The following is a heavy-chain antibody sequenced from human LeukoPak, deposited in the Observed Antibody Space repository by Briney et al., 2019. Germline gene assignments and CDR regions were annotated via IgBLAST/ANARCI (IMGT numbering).Heavy chain of an antibody. CDR2: IYHSGSA. CDR1: GGSISSGGYS. J-gene: IGHJ4*02. V-gene: IGHV4-30-2*01. D-gene: IGHD4-11*01. CDR3: ARAPLGGDYKGIFDY. Sequence: PSETLSLTCAVSGGSISSGGYSWSWIRQPPGKGLEWIGYIYHSGSAYYNPSLKSRVTISVDRSKNQFSLKLSSVTAADTAVYYCARAPLGGDYKGIFDYWGQGTLVTVSS.